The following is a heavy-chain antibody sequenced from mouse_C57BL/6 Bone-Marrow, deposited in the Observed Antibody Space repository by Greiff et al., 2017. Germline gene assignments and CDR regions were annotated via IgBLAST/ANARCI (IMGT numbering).Heavy chain of an antibody. Sequence: EVHVVESGGDLVKPGGSLKLSCAASGFTFSSYGMSWVRQTPDKRLEWVATISGGGSYTYYPDSVKGRFTISRDNAKNTLYLQMSSLKSEDTAMYYCARHRGGSLAYWGQGTTLTVPS. D-gene: IGHD1-1*02. CDR2: ISGGGSYT. CDR1: GFTFSSYG. V-gene: IGHV5-6*01. J-gene: IGHJ2*01. CDR3: ARHRGGSLAY.